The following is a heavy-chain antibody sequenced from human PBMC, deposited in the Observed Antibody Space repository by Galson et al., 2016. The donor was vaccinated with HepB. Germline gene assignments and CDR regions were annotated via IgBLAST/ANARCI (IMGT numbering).Heavy chain of an antibody. V-gene: IGHV3-72*01. CDR3: ARGDTSGSPGRDY. D-gene: IGHD3-22*01. CDR2: TRNKANSYAT. J-gene: IGHJ4*02. Sequence: SLRLSCAASGFTFSDHYMDWVRQAPGKGLEWVGRTRNKANSYATEYAASVKGRFTISRDDSKNSLYLQMNSLKIEDTAVYYCARGDTSGSPGRDYWGQGTLVTVSS. CDR1: GFTFSDHY.